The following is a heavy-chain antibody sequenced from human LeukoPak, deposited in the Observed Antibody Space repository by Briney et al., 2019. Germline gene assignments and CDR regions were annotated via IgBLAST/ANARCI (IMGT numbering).Heavy chain of an antibody. D-gene: IGHD3-9*01. CDR1: GYTFTGYY. V-gene: IGHV1-2*02. Sequence: ASVKVSCKASGYTFTGYYMHWVRQAPGQGLEWMGWINPNSGGTNYAQKFQGRVTMTRDTSISTAYMELSRLRSDDTAVYYCARAKSKYYDILTGHSLDYWGQGTLVTVSP. CDR3: ARAKSKYYDILTGHSLDY. J-gene: IGHJ4*02. CDR2: INPNSGGT.